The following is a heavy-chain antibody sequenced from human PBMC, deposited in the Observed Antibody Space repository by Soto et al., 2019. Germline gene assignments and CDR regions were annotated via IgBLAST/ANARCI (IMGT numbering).Heavy chain of an antibody. Sequence: QLGGSLRLSCSASGFTFSSYAMHWVRQAPGKGLDYVSAISSNGGSTYYADSVKGRFTISRDNSKNTLYLQMSSLRAEDTAVYYCVKREYSSSSYFDYWGQGTLVTVSS. V-gene: IGHV3-64D*09. D-gene: IGHD6-6*01. J-gene: IGHJ4*02. CDR2: ISSNGGST. CDR1: GFTFSSYA. CDR3: VKREYSSSSYFDY.